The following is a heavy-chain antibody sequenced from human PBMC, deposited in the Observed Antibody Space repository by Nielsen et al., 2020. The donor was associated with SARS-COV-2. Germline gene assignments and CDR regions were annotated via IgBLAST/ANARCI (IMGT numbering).Heavy chain of an antibody. CDR1: GFTFSSYA. CDR2: ISGSGGST. Sequence: GESLKISCAASGFTFSSYAMSWVRQAPGKGLEWVSAISGSGGSTYYADSVKGRFTISRDNSKNTLYLQMNSLRAEDTAVYYCAKGRIAAAAKAPADYWGQGTLVTVSS. CDR3: AKGRIAAAAKAPADY. J-gene: IGHJ4*02. D-gene: IGHD6-13*01. V-gene: IGHV3-23*01.